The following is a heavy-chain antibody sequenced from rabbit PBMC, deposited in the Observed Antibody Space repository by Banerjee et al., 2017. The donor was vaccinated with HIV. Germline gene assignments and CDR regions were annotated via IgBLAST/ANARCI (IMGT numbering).Heavy chain of an antibody. V-gene: IGHV1S45*01. Sequence: QEQLEESGGGLVKPGGTLTLTCKASGIDFRSGYDMCWVRQAPGKGLEWIACIYTGSSGSTYYASWAKGRFTISKTSSTTVTLQMTSLTAADTATYFCARDTDASTSGYYGADWLDLWGQGTLVTVS. CDR1: GIDFRSGYD. CDR2: IYTGSSGST. CDR3: ARDTDASTSGYYGADWLDL. D-gene: IGHD1-1*01. J-gene: IGHJ5*01.